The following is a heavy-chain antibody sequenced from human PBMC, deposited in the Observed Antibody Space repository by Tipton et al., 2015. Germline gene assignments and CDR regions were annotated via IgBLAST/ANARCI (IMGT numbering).Heavy chain of an antibody. D-gene: IGHD2-2*01. CDR2: ISSSGNYI. Sequence: SLRLSCAASGFTFSTYDMNWVRQAPGKGLEWVSSISSSGNYIYYADSVKGRFTISRDSAKNSLYLQMNSLRAEDTAVYYCARGGGYCSSTPCHNWFDPRGQGTLVTASS. CDR1: GFTFSTYD. CDR3: ARGGGYCSSTPCHNWFDP. J-gene: IGHJ5*02. V-gene: IGHV3-21*01.